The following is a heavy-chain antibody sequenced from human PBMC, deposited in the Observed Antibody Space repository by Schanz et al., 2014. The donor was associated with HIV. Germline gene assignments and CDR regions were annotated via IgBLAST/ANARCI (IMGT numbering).Heavy chain of an antibody. V-gene: IGHV1-69*01. Sequence: QVQLVQSGAEVKKPGASVKVSCKASGYTFTSYDINWVRQATGQGLEWMGGIIPIFGTTNYAQKFQGRVTITADESTSTAYMELSSLRSEDTAVYYCASGRFDTVIWWGDAFLIWGRGTMVTVSS. J-gene: IGHJ3*02. D-gene: IGHD5-18*01. CDR2: IIPIFGTT. CDR3: ASGRFDTVIWWGDAFLI. CDR1: GYTFTSYD.